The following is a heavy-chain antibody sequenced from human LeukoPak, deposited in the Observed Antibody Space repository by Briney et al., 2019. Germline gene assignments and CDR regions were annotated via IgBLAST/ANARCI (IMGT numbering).Heavy chain of an antibody. D-gene: IGHD3-22*01. CDR3: ATRNYYDRRAFYYYYFDY. V-gene: IGHV3-23*01. J-gene: IGHJ4*02. CDR2: ISGSGGST. Sequence: ASVKVSCKASGYTFTSYGISWVRQAPGKGLEWVSGISGSGGSTYYADSVKGRFTISRDNSKNTLYLQMNSLRAEDTAIYYCATRNYYDRRAFYYYYFDYWGQGILVSVSS. CDR1: GYTFTSYG.